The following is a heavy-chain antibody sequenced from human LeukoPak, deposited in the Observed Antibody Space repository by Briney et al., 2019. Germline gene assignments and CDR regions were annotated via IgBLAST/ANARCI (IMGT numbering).Heavy chain of an antibody. CDR3: ARLILLGDFWSGPYFDY. Sequence: SETLSLTCTVSGGSISSSSYYWGWIRQPPGKGLEWIGSIYYSGSTYYNPSLKSRVTISVDTSKNQFSLKLSSVTAADTAVYYCARLILLGDFWSGPYFDYWGQGTLVTVSS. J-gene: IGHJ4*02. CDR2: IYYSGST. CDR1: GGSISSSSYY. V-gene: IGHV4-39*01. D-gene: IGHD3-3*01.